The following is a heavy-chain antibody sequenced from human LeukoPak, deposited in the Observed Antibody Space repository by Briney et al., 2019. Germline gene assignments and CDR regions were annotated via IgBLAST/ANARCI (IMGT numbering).Heavy chain of an antibody. J-gene: IGHJ1*01. CDR3: ARGYCSGGSCSSAEYFQH. CDR1: GYTFTSYG. V-gene: IGHV1-18*01. CDR2: ISAYNGNT. Sequence: ASVKVSCKASGYTFTSYGINWVRQAPGQGLEWMGWISAYNGNTNYAQKLQGRVTMTTDTSTSTAYMELRSLRSDDTAVYYCARGYCSGGSCSSAEYFQHWGQGTLVTVSS. D-gene: IGHD2-15*01.